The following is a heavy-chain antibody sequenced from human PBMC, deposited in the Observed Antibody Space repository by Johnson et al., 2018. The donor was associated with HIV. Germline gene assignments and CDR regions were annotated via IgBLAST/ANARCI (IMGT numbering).Heavy chain of an antibody. V-gene: IGHV3-15*01. CDR2: INSKTDGGTT. CDR3: AKSPGKDHGGNSGGIDI. Sequence: VQLVESGGGVVQPGRSLRLSCAASGFTFSNAWMSWVRQAPGKGLEWVGRINSKTDGGTTDYAAPVTGRFTISRDNSKNTMYLQMNSLRAEDTAVYYCAKSPGKDHGGNSGGIDIWGQGTMVTVSA. D-gene: IGHD4-23*01. CDR1: GFTFSNAW. J-gene: IGHJ3*02.